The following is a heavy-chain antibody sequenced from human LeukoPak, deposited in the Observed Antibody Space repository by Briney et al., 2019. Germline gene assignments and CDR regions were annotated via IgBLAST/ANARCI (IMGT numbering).Heavy chain of an antibody. CDR1: RGSINYFY. V-gene: IGHV4-59*08. J-gene: IGHJ4*02. Sequence: SETLSLTCTVSRGSINYFYWSWIRQPPGKGLEFIAHIYYTGATDYNRSLQSRVSISVDTSKNQLSLRLNSVTAADTAVYYCASQEYNYGLYYFDYWGQGTLVTVSS. D-gene: IGHD5-18*01. CDR3: ASQEYNYGLYYFDY. CDR2: IYYTGAT.